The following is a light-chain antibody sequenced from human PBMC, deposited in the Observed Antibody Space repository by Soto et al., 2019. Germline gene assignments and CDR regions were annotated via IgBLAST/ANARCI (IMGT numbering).Light chain of an antibody. CDR2: GNS. CDR1: SSNIGAGYD. J-gene: IGLJ3*02. V-gene: IGLV1-40*01. Sequence: QSVLTQPPSVSRTPGQRVTISCTRSSSNIGAGYDVHWYQQLPGTAPKLLIYGNSNRPSGVPDRFSGSKSGTSASLAITGLQAEDEADYYCQSYDSSLSGWVFGGGTQLTVL. CDR3: QSYDSSLSGWV.